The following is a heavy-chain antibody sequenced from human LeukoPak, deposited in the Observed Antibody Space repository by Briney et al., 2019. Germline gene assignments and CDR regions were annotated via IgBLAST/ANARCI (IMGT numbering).Heavy chain of an antibody. V-gene: IGHV3-30-3*01. J-gene: IGHJ4*02. CDR2: ISYDGSNK. D-gene: IGHD3-22*01. CDR3: AADYDSSGTPDY. CDR1: GFTFSSYA. Sequence: GGSLRLSCAASGFTFSSYAMRWVRQAPGKGLEWVAVISYDGSNKYYADSVKGRFTISRDNSKNTLYLQMNSLRAEDTAVYYCAADYDSSGTPDYWGQGTLVTVSS.